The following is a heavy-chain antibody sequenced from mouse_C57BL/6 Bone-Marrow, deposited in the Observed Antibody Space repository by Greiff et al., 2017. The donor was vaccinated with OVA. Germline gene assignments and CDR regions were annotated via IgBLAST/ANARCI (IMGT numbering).Heavy chain of an antibody. Sequence: QVQLQQPGAELVRPGTSVKLSCKASGYTFTSYWMHWVKQRPGQGLEWIGVIDPSDSYTNYNQKFKGKATLTVDTSSSTAYMQLSSLTSEDSAVYYCARGNYYGSSYDFDYWGQGTTLTVSS. V-gene: IGHV1-59*01. CDR3: ARGNYYGSSYDFDY. CDR2: IDPSDSYT. D-gene: IGHD1-1*01. J-gene: IGHJ2*01. CDR1: GYTFTSYW.